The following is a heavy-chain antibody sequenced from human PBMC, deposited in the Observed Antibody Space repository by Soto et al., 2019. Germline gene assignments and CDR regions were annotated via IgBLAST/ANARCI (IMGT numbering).Heavy chain of an antibody. CDR2: ISAYNGNT. Sequence: ASVKVSCKASGYTFASYGIRWVQQAPGQGLEWMGWISAYNGNTNYAQKLQGRVTMTTDTSTSTAYMELRSLRSDDTAVYYCAREGVGYYDSSGYPAWQALDIWGQGTMVTVSS. CDR1: GYTFASYG. J-gene: IGHJ3*02. V-gene: IGHV1-18*01. D-gene: IGHD3-22*01. CDR3: AREGVGYYDSSGYPAWQALDI.